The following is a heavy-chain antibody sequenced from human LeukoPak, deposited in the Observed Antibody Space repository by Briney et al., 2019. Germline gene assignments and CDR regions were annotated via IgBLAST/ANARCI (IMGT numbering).Heavy chain of an antibody. V-gene: IGHV3-11*06. Sequence: GGSLRLSCAASGFTFSDYYMSWIRQAPGKGLEWVSYISSSSSYTNYADSVKGRFTISRDDAKNSLYLQMNSLRAEDTAVYYCARNYEEWLRILDYWGQGTLVTVSS. CDR2: ISSSSSYT. CDR3: ARNYEEWLRILDY. D-gene: IGHD5-12*01. CDR1: GFTFSDYY. J-gene: IGHJ4*02.